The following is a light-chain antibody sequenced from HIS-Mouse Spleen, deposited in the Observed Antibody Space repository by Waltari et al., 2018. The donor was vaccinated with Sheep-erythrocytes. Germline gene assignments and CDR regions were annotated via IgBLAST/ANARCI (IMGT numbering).Light chain of an antibody. V-gene: IGLV2-14*01. CDR3: SSYTSSSTPYV. J-gene: IGLJ1*01. CDR1: STDGGGSTS. Sequence: QSALTQPASVSGSPGQSITISCTGTSTDGGGSTSVAWYQQHPGKAPKLMIYEVSNRPSGVSNRFSGSKSGNTASLTISGLQAEDEADYYCSSYTSSSTPYVFGTGTKVTVL. CDR2: EVS.